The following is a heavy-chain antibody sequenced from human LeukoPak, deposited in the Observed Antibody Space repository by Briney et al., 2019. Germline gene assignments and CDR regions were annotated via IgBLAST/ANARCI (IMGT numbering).Heavy chain of an antibody. CDR3: ARTRRHYYGSGKNLTPWPAGLDV. V-gene: IGHV4-59*01. CDR2: SGST. J-gene: IGHJ6*02. Sequence: SETLSLTCTVSGGSFDSYYWTWIRQPPGKGLEWIGYSGSTNYNPSPKSRVTISSDTSKRHFSLTLSSVTAADTAVYYFARTRRHYYGSGKNLTPWPAGLDVWGQGTTVTVS. CDR1: GGSFDSYY. D-gene: IGHD3-10*01.